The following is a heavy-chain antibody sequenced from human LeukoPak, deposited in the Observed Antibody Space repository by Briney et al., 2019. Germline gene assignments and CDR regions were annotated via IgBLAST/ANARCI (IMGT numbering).Heavy chain of an antibody. V-gene: IGHV4-34*01. CDR1: GGSFSGYY. J-gene: IGHJ5*02. CDR2: ISHSGST. Sequence: SETLSLTCAVYGGSFSGYYWSWIRQPPGKGLEWIGEISHSGSTNYNPSLKSRVTISVDTSKNQFSLKLSSVTAADTAVYYCARHVRKRGIAVAGTPGWFDPWGQGTLVTVSS. CDR3: ARHVRKRGIAVAGTPGWFDP. D-gene: IGHD6-19*01.